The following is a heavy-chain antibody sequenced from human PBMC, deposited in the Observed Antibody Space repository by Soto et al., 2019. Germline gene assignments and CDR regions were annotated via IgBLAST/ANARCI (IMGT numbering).Heavy chain of an antibody. D-gene: IGHD4-17*01. J-gene: IGHJ4*02. CDR1: GASITSTNW. CDR3: ARGGTVTTFSDY. V-gene: IGHV4-4*02. CDR2: IYHIGTT. Sequence: QVQLQESGPGLVKPSGTLSLTCAVSGASITSTNWWSWVRQPPGKGLEWIGEIYHIGTTNYNPSPKSRVPISVDKSKNQFSLKLTSVTAADTATYYCARGGTVTTFSDYWGQGTLVTVSS.